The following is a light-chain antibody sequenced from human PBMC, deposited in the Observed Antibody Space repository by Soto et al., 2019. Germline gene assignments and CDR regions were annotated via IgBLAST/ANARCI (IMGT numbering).Light chain of an antibody. J-gene: IGLJ2*01. CDR2: EVS. Sequence: QSALTQSPSASGSPGQSVTISCTGTSSDVGGYNYVSWYQQHPGKAPKLMIYEVSKRPSGVPDRFSGSKSGNTASLTVSGLQAEDEADYYCSSYAGSNNEVFGGGTKVTVL. CDR3: SSYAGSNNEV. V-gene: IGLV2-8*01. CDR1: SSDVGGYNY.